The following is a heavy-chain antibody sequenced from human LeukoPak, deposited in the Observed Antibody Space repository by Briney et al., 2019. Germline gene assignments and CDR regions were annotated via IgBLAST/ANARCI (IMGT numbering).Heavy chain of an antibody. D-gene: IGHD4-11*01. CDR1: GYTFISYG. CDR3: ARDGEGSRDYSNFNWFVP. V-gene: IGHV1-18*01. CDR2: ISTYNDNT. Sequence: GASVKVSCKASGYTFISYGISWVRQAPGQGLEWMGWISTYNDNTHYAQKLQGRVTMTTDTSTSTAYMELRSLRSDDTAVYYWARDGEGSRDYSNFNWFVPWGQGTLVTVSS. J-gene: IGHJ5*02.